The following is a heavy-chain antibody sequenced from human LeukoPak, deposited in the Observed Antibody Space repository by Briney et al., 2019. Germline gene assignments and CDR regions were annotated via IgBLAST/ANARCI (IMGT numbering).Heavy chain of an antibody. Sequence: GGSLRLSCAASGFTFSSYWMSWVRQAPGKGLEWVANMKQDGSEKYYVDSVKGRFAISRDNAKNSLYLQMNSLRAEDTAVYYCARIKGPIIVVVVTTSYAFDMWGQGTMVTVSS. CDR2: MKQDGSEK. CDR3: ARIKGPIIVVVVTTSYAFDM. D-gene: IGHD2-15*01. V-gene: IGHV3-7*02. CDR1: GFTFSSYW. J-gene: IGHJ3*02.